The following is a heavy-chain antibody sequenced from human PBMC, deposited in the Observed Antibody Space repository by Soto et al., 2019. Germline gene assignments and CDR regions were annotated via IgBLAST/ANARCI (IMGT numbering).Heavy chain of an antibody. Sequence: QLQLQESGPGLVKPSETLSLTCTVSGGSISSSSYYWGWIRQPPGKGLEWIGSIYYSGSTYYNPSLKSRVTISVDTSKNQFSLKLSSVTAADTAVYYCATPSIAARPYAFDIWGQGTMVTVSS. J-gene: IGHJ3*02. CDR3: ATPSIAARPYAFDI. V-gene: IGHV4-39*01. CDR2: IYYSGST. D-gene: IGHD6-6*01. CDR1: GGSISSSSYY.